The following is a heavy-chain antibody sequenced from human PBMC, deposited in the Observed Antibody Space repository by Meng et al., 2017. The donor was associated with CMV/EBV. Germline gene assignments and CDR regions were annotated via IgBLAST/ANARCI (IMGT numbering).Heavy chain of an antibody. CDR2: IYTSGST. D-gene: IGHD5-18*01. CDR3: ARHGDTAMVVGIDY. J-gene: IGHJ4*02. Sequence: QVQLQGSGPGLVKPSETLSLTGTVSGGSISSYYWSWIRQPAGKGLEWIGRIYTSGSTNYNPSLKSRVTMSVDTSKNQFSLKLSSVTAADTAVYYCARHGDTAMVVGIDYWGQGTLVTVSS. V-gene: IGHV4-4*07. CDR1: GGSISSYY.